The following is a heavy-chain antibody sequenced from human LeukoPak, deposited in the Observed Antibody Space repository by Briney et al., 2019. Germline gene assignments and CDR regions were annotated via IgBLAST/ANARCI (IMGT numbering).Heavy chain of an antibody. Sequence: GGSLRLSCAASGFTFSSYAMHWVRQAPGKGLEWVAVKSYDGSNKYYADSVKGRFTISRDNSKNTLYLQMNSLRAEDTAVYYCARRLYYYGSGSFLGYYYYGMDVWGQGTTVTVSS. J-gene: IGHJ6*02. D-gene: IGHD3-10*01. CDR3: ARRLYYYGSGSFLGYYYYGMDV. CDR1: GFTFSSYA. CDR2: KSYDGSNK. V-gene: IGHV3-30*04.